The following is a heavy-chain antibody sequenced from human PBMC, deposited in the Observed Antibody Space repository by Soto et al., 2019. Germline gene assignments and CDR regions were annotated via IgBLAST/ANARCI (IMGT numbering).Heavy chain of an antibody. CDR2: INHSGST. Sequence: SETLSLTCAVYGGSFSGYYWSWIRQPPGKGLEWIGEINHSGSTNYNPSLKSRVTISVDTSKNQFSLKLSSVTAADTAVYYCARVGWYYDFWSGYFDPWGQGTLVTVSS. D-gene: IGHD3-3*01. J-gene: IGHJ5*02. CDR1: GGSFSGYY. V-gene: IGHV4-34*01. CDR3: ARVGWYYDFWSGYFDP.